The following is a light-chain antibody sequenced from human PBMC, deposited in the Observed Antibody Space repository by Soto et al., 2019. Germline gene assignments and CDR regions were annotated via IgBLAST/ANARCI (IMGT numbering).Light chain of an antibody. Sequence: QSALTQPASVSGSPGQSITISCSGTSSDVGAYNYVSWYQQYPGKAPKLMIYEVSNRPSGGSNRFSGSKSGNTASLTISGLQAEDEADYYCSSYTTGATYVFGSGTQLTVL. CDR3: SSYTTGATYV. V-gene: IGLV2-14*01. J-gene: IGLJ7*01. CDR2: EVS. CDR1: SSDVGAYNY.